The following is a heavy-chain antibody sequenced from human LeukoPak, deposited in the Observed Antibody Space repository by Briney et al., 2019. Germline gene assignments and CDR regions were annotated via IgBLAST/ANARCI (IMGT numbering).Heavy chain of an antibody. D-gene: IGHD5/OR15-5a*01. CDR2: ISAYNGNT. CDR3: ARVNIMFMTPLFDP. V-gene: IGHV1-18*01. Sequence: ASVKVSCKASGGTFSSYAISWVRQAPGQGLEWMGWISAYNGNTNYAQKLQGRVTMTTDTSTSTAYMELRSLRSDDTAVYYCARVNIMFMTPLFDPWGQGTLVTVSS. CDR1: GGTFSSYA. J-gene: IGHJ5*02.